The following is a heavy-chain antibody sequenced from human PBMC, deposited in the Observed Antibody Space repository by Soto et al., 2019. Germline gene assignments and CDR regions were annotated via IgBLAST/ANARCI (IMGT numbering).Heavy chain of an antibody. CDR2: IHYSGST. J-gene: IGHJ5*02. V-gene: IGHV4-31*03. CDR1: GGSISGEFYY. Sequence: PSETLSLTCTVSGGSISGEFYYWSWIRQYSGRGLEWIGYIHYSGSTYSNPSLKSRVTISVDTSKTQFFLKLTSVTAADTAVYYCARAWTATAGWANWFDPWGQGTLVTVSS. CDR3: ARAWTATAGWANWFDP. D-gene: IGHD6-13*01.